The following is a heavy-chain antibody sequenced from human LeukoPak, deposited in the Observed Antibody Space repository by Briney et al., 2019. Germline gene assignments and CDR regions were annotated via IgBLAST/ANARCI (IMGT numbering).Heavy chain of an antibody. CDR1: GFTFRDYC. CDR3: ARAGRTSWADY. J-gene: IGHJ4*02. Sequence: VGALRLSCEASGFTFRDYCMTWVRQAPRKRLESVAKVEQDVTEKFYVESVNGRFTISRNNGKNSLYLQMNRLRVEHTAIYYCARAGRTSWADYWSQGTLVTVHS. CDR2: VEQDVTEK. D-gene: IGHD6-13*01. V-gene: IGHV3-7*01.